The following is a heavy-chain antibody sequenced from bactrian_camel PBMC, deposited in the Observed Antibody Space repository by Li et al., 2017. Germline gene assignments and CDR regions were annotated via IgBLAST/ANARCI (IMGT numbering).Heavy chain of an antibody. Sequence: HVQLVESGGGSVQAGGSLKLSCAVSGDAIIFRRCGMGWYRQAPGTERELVSSISNRGTTTYADSVKGRFTISQDNAKNTLFLQMNSLKTEDTAVYYCAACSRYWRQGTQVTVS. CDR1: GDAIIFRRCG. V-gene: IGHV3S53*01. CDR3: AACSRY. CDR2: ISNRGTT. J-gene: IGHJ4*01.